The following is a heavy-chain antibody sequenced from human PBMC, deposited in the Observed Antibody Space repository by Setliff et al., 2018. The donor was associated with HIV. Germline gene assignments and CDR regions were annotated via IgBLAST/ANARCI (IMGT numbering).Heavy chain of an antibody. V-gene: IGHV4-39*01. CDR2: ISYRGTT. Sequence: PSETLSLTCTVSGGSVSTSSYYWGWIRQPPGKGLEYIGTISYRGTTHYNPSLKSRIALSIDASKNQFPLNLNFVTATDSALYYCATTRPISTGYPGFFDSWGQGIVVTVSS. CDR1: GGSVSTSSYY. J-gene: IGHJ4*02. D-gene: IGHD3-9*01. CDR3: ATTRPISTGYPGFFDS.